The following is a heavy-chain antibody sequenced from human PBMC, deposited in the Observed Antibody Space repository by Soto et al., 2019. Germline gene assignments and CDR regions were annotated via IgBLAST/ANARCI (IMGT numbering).Heavy chain of an antibody. V-gene: IGHV1-18*01. CDR1: GYTFSNYG. D-gene: IGHD2-2*01. CDR3: ARVVPGAEAWFGP. CDR2: ISLYSDGT. J-gene: IGHJ5*02. Sequence: ASLKVSCKTSGYTFSNYGITWVRQAPGQPLEWLGWISLYSDGTNYAQKFQGRVSMTTDTSTTTAYMELRSLRSDDTAVYYCARVVPGAEAWFGPWGQGTLVTVSS.